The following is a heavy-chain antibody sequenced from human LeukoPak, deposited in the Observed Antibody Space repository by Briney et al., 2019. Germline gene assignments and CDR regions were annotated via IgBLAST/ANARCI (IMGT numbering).Heavy chain of an antibody. Sequence: ASVTVSCKASGYTFTSYYMHWLRQAPGQGLEWMGIINLSGGSTSYAQKFQGRVTITRDTSTSTVYMELSSLRSEDTAVYYCARDQRIAVAGTFDWYFDLWGRGTLVTVSS. D-gene: IGHD6-19*01. CDR2: INLSGGST. CDR1: GYTFTSYY. V-gene: IGHV1-46*01. J-gene: IGHJ2*01. CDR3: ARDQRIAVAGTFDWYFDL.